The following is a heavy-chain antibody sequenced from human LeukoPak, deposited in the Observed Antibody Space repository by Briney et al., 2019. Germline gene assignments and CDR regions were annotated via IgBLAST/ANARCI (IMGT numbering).Heavy chain of an antibody. CDR2: INHSGST. V-gene: IGHV4-34*01. J-gene: IGHJ4*02. CDR1: GGSFSGYY. D-gene: IGHD3-22*01. Sequence: SETLSLTCAVYGGSFSGYYWSWIRQPPGKGLEWIGEINHSGSTNYNPSLKSRVTISVDTSKNLFSLKLSSVTAADTAVYYCARGLPYYYDSSGYYYFDYWGQGTLVTVSS. CDR3: ARGLPYYYDSSGYYYFDY.